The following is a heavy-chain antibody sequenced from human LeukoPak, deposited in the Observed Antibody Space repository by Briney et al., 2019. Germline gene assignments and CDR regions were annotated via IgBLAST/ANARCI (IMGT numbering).Heavy chain of an antibody. Sequence: SVKVSCKASGGTFSSYAISWVRQAPGQGLEWMGGITPIFGTANYAQKFQGRVTITTDESTSTAYMELSSLRSEDTAVYYCARDVDGSGSHYYFDYWGQGTLVTVSS. CDR1: GGTFSSYA. J-gene: IGHJ4*02. CDR3: ARDVDGSGSHYYFDY. V-gene: IGHV1-69*05. CDR2: ITPIFGTA. D-gene: IGHD3-10*01.